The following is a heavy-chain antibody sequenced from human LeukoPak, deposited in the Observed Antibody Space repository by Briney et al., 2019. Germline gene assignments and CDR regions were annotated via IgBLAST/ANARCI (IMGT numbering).Heavy chain of an antibody. V-gene: IGHV1-24*01. J-gene: IGHJ3*02. CDR1: GYTLTELS. D-gene: IGHD1-26*01. CDR3: ATDQVVGATEAFDI. CDR2: FDPEDGET. Sequence: ASVKVSCKVPGYTLTELSMHWVRQAPGKGLEWMGGFDPEDGETIYAQKFQGRVTMTEDTSTDTAYMELSSLRSEDTAVYYCATDQVVGATEAFDIWGQGTMVTVSS.